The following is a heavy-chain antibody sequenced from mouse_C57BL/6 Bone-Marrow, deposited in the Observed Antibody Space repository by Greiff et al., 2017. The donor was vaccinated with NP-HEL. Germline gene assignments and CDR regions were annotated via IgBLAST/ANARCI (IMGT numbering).Heavy chain of an antibody. CDR2: IDPSDSYT. D-gene: IGHD3-3*01. CDR3: ALGDGDY. J-gene: IGHJ2*01. Sequence: VQLQQPGAELVRPGTSVKLSCKASGYTFTSYWMHWVKQRPGQGLEWIGVIDPSDSYTNYNQKFKGKATLTVDTSSSTAYMQLSSLTSEDSAVYYCALGDGDYWGQGTTLTVPS. CDR1: GYTFTSYW. V-gene: IGHV1-59*01.